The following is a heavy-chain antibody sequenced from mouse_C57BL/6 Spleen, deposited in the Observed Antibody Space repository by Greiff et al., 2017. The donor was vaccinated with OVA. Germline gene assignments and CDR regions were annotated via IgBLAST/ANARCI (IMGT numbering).Heavy chain of an antibody. Sequence: LVKPGASVKIPCKASGYTFTDYNMDWVKQSQGKSLEWIGDINPNIGGTIYNQKFKGKATLTVDKSSSTAYMELRSLTSEDTAVYYCARRQSAWFAYWGQGTLVTVSA. V-gene: IGHV1-18*01. CDR3: ARRQSAWFAY. J-gene: IGHJ3*01. CDR1: GYTFTDYN. CDR2: INPNIGGT. D-gene: IGHD6-1*01.